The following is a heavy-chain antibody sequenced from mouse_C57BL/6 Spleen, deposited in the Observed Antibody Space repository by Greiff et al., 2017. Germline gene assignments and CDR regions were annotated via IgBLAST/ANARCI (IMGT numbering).Heavy chain of an antibody. CDR1: GFTFSDYG. Sequence: EVKVVESGGGLVKPGGSLKLSCAASGFTFSDYGMHWVRQAPEKGLEWVAYISSGSSTIYYADTVKGRFTISRDNAKNTLFLQMTSLRSEDTAMYYCARGIYYDYEAWFAYWGQGTLVTVSA. CDR3: ARGIYYDYEAWFAY. CDR2: ISSGSSTI. V-gene: IGHV5-17*01. D-gene: IGHD2-4*01. J-gene: IGHJ3*01.